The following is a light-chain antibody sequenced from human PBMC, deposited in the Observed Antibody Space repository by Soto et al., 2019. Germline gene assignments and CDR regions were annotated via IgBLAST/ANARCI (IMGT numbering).Light chain of an antibody. Sequence: QSVLAQPASVSGSPGQSITISCTGTSSDVGAYNSVSWYQQHPHKAPQVIIYKGTQRPSGISNRFSGSTSGTVASLTISGLHADDEADYFCCSSAPESTYVFGTGTKVTVL. J-gene: IGLJ1*01. CDR1: SSDVGAYNS. CDR3: CSSAPESTYV. CDR2: KGT. V-gene: IGLV2-23*01.